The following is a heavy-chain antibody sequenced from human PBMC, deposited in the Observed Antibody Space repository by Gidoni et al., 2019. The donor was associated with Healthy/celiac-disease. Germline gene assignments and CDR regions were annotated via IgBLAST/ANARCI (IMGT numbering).Heavy chain of an antibody. V-gene: IGHV3-15*01. D-gene: IGHD3-3*01. CDR3: TTLTYYDFWSGYPLDY. CDR2: IKSKTDGGTT. J-gene: IGHJ4*02. Sequence: EVQLVESGGGLVKPGGSLRLSCAASGFTFSNDWLSWVRQAPGKGLEWVGRIKSKTDGGTTDYAAPVKGRFTISRDDSKNTLYLQMNSLKTEDTAVYYCTTLTYYDFWSGYPLDYWGQGTLVTVSS. CDR1: GFTFSNDW.